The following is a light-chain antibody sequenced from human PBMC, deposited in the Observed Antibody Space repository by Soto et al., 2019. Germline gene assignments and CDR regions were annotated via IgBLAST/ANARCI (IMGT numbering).Light chain of an antibody. J-gene: IGLJ3*02. CDR1: SRDVGTYTL. Sequence: QSALTQPASVSGSPGQSITISCTGTSRDVGTYTLVSWYQHYPGKAPKLIIYEGSKRPSGVSNRFSASKTGRTASLTISGLQPEDEADYYCCSYAGHSAHWVFGGGTKVTVL. CDR3: CSYAGHSAHWV. V-gene: IGLV2-23*01. CDR2: EGS.